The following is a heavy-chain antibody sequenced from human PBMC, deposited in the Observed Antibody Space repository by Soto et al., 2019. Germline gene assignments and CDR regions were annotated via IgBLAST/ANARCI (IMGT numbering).Heavy chain of an antibody. CDR1: GGTFSSYA. V-gene: IGHV1-69*13. CDR3: ARVGIVGATSSDY. J-gene: IGHJ4*02. Sequence: GASVKVSCKASGGTFSSYAISWVRQAPGQGLEWMGGIIPIFGTANYAQKFQGRVTITADESTSTAYMELSSLRSEDTAVYYCARVGIVGATSSDYWGQGTLVTVSS. D-gene: IGHD1-26*01. CDR2: IIPIFGTA.